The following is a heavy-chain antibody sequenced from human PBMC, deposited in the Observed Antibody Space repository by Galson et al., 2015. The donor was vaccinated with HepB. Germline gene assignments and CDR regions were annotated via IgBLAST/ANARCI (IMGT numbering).Heavy chain of an antibody. J-gene: IGHJ3*01. Sequence: SLRLSCAASGFAFGSYAMSWVRQAPGKGLEWVSTVSGLGGDTYYADSAQGRFTISRDNSKNTLSLQVNSLAADDTAAYYCAKGHCSTTSCYRGAFDVWGQGTLVTVSS. V-gene: IGHV3-23*01. CDR3: AKGHCSTTSCYRGAFDV. D-gene: IGHD2-2*01. CDR1: GFAFGSYA. CDR2: VSGLGGDT.